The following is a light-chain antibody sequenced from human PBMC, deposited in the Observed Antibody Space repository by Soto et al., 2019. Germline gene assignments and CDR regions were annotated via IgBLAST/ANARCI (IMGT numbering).Light chain of an antibody. V-gene: IGKV3-15*01. CDR2: GAS. CDR3: QQYSNWPRT. Sequence: EIVMTQSPGTLSVSPGEGVTLSCRASESISSNLAWYQQKPGQAPRLLFYGASTRATGSPARFSGSGSGTEFTLTISSLQSEDFAVYSCQQYSNWPRTFGLGTKVEIK. J-gene: IGKJ1*01. CDR1: ESISSN.